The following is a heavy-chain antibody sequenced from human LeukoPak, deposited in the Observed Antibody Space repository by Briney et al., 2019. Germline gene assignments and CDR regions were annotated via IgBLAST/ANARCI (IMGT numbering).Heavy chain of an antibody. CDR1: GFTFSSYG. CDR3: AKDSGRYGGNSVLFDY. J-gene: IGHJ4*02. CDR2: ISYDGSNK. Sequence: GGSLRLSCAASGFTFSSYGMHWVRQAPGKGLEWVAVISYDGSNKYYADSVKGRFTISRDNSKNTLYLQMNSLRAEDMAVYYCAKDSGRYGGNSVLFDYWGQGTLVTVSS. V-gene: IGHV3-30*18. D-gene: IGHD4-23*01.